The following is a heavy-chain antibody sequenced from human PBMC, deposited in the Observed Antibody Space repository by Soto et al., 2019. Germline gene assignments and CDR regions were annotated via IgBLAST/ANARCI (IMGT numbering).Heavy chain of an antibody. CDR2: ISYSGGST. D-gene: IGHD5-12*01. V-gene: IGHV3-23*01. CDR1: GFTFTTYA. Sequence: EVQLLESGGGLVQPGGSLRLSCAASGFTFTTYAMNWVRQAPGKGLEWVSVISYSGGSTSYADSVKGRFTISRDNSKNTLYLQMSSLRAEDTAVYYCVKDREVATTRTVHFDFWGQGTLVTVSS. CDR3: VKDREVATTRTVHFDF. J-gene: IGHJ4*02.